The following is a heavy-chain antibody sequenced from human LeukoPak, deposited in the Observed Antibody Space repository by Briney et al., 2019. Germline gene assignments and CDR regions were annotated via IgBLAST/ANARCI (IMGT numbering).Heavy chain of an antibody. CDR2: IKQDGSEK. D-gene: IGHD3-3*01. CDR1: GFTFSSYW. V-gene: IGHV3-7*01. J-gene: IGHJ4*02. CDR3: ARDITYYDFWSGYTY. Sequence: GGSLRLSCAASGFTFSSYWMSWVRQAPGKGLEWVAYIKQDGSEKHYVDSVKGRFTISRDNAKNLVYLQMNSLRAENTAMYYFARDITYYDFWSGYTYWGQGTLVTVSS.